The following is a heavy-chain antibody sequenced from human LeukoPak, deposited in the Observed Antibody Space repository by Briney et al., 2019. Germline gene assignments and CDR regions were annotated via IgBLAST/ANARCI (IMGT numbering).Heavy chain of an antibody. Sequence: GEPLKISCKGSGYSFSNYWIGWVRQMPGKGLEWMGIIYPGDSDTRYSPSFQGQVTISADKSISTAYLQWNSLKASDTAMYYCARSGLLDYWGQGTLVTVSS. J-gene: IGHJ4*02. CDR2: IYPGDSDT. V-gene: IGHV5-51*01. CDR1: GYSFSNYW. D-gene: IGHD3/OR15-3a*01. CDR3: ARSGLLDY.